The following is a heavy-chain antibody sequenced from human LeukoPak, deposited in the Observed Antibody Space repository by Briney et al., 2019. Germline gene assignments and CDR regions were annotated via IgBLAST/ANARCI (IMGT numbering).Heavy chain of an antibody. D-gene: IGHD3-16*01. V-gene: IGHV3-74*01. Sequence: GGSLRLSCAASGFTFSDNWMHWVRQAPGKGLVWVSVISSDGRSTIYADSVKGRFTISRDNAKNTLYLQMDSLRAEDTAVYFGASQLGGNGYWGQGTLVTVSS. J-gene: IGHJ4*02. CDR2: ISSDGRST. CDR1: GFTFSDNW. CDR3: ASQLGGNGY.